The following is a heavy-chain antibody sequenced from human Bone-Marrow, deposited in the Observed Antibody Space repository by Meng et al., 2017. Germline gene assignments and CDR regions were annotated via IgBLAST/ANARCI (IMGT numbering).Heavy chain of an antibody. J-gene: IGHJ4*02. V-gene: IGHV4-4*07. D-gene: IGHD3-22*01. Sequence: AETLYLTCTVPGGSISSYYWSWIRQPAGKGLEWIGRIYTSGSTNYNPSLRSRVTMSVDTTKNQFSLRLSSVTAADTAVYYCAREYYVSSGYSSRWGQGTLVTVSS. CDR1: GGSISSYY. CDR2: IYTSGST. CDR3: AREYYVSSGYSSR.